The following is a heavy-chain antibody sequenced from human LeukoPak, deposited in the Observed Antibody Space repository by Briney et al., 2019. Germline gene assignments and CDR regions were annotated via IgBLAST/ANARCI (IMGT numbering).Heavy chain of an antibody. CDR1: GYTFTGYY. D-gene: IGHD3-10*01. V-gene: IGHV1-8*02. J-gene: IGHJ4*02. CDR2: INPNSGNT. Sequence: ASVKVSCKASGYTFTGYYMHWVRQAPGQGLEWMGWINPNSGNTGYAQKFQGRVTMTRNTSISTAYMELSSLRSEDTAVYYYARVDYYGSGSSPADYWGQGTLVTVSS. CDR3: ARVDYYGSGSSPADY.